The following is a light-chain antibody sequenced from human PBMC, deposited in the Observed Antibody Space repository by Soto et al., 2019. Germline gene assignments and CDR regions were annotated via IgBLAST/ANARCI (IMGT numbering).Light chain of an antibody. CDR2: TGS. Sequence: DIQMTQSPSSLSASVGDRVNITCRTSQSISRYLNWYQQKPGRAPNLLINTGSNLQSGVPSRFSGSGSGTDFTLTISSLQPEDFATYYCQQSYLTPLTFGQGTKVDIK. CDR3: QQSYLTPLT. CDR1: QSISRY. V-gene: IGKV1-39*01. J-gene: IGKJ1*01.